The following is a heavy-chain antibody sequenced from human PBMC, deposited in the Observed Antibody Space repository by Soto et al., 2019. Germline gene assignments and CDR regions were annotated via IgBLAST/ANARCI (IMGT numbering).Heavy chain of an antibody. V-gene: IGHV5-51*01. CDR2: IYPGDSDT. CDR1: GYSFTSYW. Sequence: PGESLKISCKGSGYSFTSYWIGWVRQMPGKGLEWMGIIYPGDSDTRYSPSFQGQVTISADKSISTAYLQWSSLKASDTAMYYCARAPRTPTDTYCSGGSCYSPYYMDVWGKGTTVTVSS. CDR3: ARAPRTPTDTYCSGGSCYSPYYMDV. D-gene: IGHD2-15*01. J-gene: IGHJ6*03.